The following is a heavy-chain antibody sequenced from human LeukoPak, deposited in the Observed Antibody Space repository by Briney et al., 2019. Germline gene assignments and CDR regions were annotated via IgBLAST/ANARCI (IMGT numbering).Heavy chain of an antibody. CDR3: AKSQDQLLVYYFDY. V-gene: IGHV3-30*02. CDR2: IRYGGSNK. J-gene: IGHJ4*02. CDR1: GFTFSSYG. Sequence: GGSLRLSCAASGFTFSSYGMHWVRQAPGKGLEWVAFIRYGGSNKYYADSVKGRFTISRDNSKNTLYLQMNSLRAEDTAVYYCAKSQDQLLVYYFDYWGQGTLVTVSP. D-gene: IGHD2-2*01.